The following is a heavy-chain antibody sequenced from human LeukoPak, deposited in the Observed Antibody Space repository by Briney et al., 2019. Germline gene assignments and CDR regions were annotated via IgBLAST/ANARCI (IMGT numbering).Heavy chain of an antibody. V-gene: IGHV3-53*01. CDR3: ARLGYCSSTSCYRSYYYGMDV. Sequence: GGSLRLSCAASGFTVSSNYMNWVRQAPGKGLEWVSVIYSGGSTYYADSVKGRFTISRDNSKNTLYLQMNSLRAEDTAVYYCARLGYCSSTSCYRSYYYGMDVWGQGTTVTVSS. D-gene: IGHD2-2*01. CDR2: IYSGGST. CDR1: GFTVSSNY. J-gene: IGHJ6*02.